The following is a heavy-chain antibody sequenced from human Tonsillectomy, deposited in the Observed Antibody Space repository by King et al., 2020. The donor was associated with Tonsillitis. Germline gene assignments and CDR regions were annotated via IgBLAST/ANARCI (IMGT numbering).Heavy chain of an antibody. D-gene: IGHD3-22*01. CDR2: INPNSGGT. CDR1: GYTFTGYF. CDR3: ARAESSGYSDFDY. V-gene: IGHV1-2*02. Sequence: VQLVESGAEVKKPGASVKVSCKASGYTFTGYFMHWVRQAPGQGLEWMGWINPNSGGTNYAQKFQGRVTMTRDTSITTAYMELSRLRSDDTAVYYCARAESSGYSDFDYWGQGTLVTVSS. J-gene: IGHJ4*02.